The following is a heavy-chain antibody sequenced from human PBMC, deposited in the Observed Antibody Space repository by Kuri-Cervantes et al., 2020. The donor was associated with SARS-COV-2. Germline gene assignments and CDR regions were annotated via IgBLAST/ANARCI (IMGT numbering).Heavy chain of an antibody. CDR1: GFTFSSYS. J-gene: IGHJ4*02. CDR3: AKDRGYSSSWYTFVGSDY. V-gene: IGHV3-21*01. Sequence: GESLKISCAASGFTFSSYSMLWVRQAPGKGLEWVSSINTDGSHKNYADSVRGRFTISRDSAKSSLYLQMNSLRAEDTAVYYCAKDRGYSSSWYTFVGSDYWGQGTLVTVSS. D-gene: IGHD6-13*01. CDR2: INTDGSHK.